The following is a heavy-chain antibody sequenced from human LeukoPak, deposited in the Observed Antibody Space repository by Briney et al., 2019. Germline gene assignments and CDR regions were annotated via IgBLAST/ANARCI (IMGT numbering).Heavy chain of an antibody. J-gene: IGHJ4*02. Sequence: SQTLSLTCAISGDSVSSNSAAWSWIRQSPSRGLEWLGRTYYRSKWYNDYSVSVKSRITINPDTAKNQVSLQLNSVTPEDTAVYYCARGSGPYAYWGQGTLVTVSS. D-gene: IGHD3-3*01. CDR2: TYYRSKWYN. CDR1: GDSVSSNSAA. CDR3: ARGSGPYAY. V-gene: IGHV6-1*01.